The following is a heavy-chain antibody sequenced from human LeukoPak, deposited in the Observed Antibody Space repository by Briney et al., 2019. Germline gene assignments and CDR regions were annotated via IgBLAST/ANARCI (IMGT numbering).Heavy chain of an antibody. CDR3: AKLVGTETTPTDD. J-gene: IGHJ4*02. Sequence: GGSLRLSCAASGFTFTNYAMTWVRQAPGKGLEWVSVISATGGNTDYAASVKGRFTISRDNSKSTLSLQMNSLRVEDTAIYYCAKLVGTETTPTDDGGQGTLVTVSS. CDR2: ISATGGNT. D-gene: IGHD1-1*01. V-gene: IGHV3-23*01. CDR1: GFTFTNYA.